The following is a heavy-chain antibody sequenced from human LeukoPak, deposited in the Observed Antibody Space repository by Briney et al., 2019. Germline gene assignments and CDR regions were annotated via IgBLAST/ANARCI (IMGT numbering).Heavy chain of an antibody. CDR2: ITPVIETA. Sequence: SVKVSCKTSGGTFLSHIFSWVRQAPGHGHEWIGKITPVIETAKYAQTFQGRVSIYTDKDTTTVYMDLSGLRPDDTADYYCARVNLRGSNYNWFDPWGQGTRVIVSS. D-gene: IGHD3-10*01. V-gene: IGHV1-69*08. J-gene: IGHJ5*02. CDR3: ARVNLRGSNYNWFDP. CDR1: GGTFLSHI.